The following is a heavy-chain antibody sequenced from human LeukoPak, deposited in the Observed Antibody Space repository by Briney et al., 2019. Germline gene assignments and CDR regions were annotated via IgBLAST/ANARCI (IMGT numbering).Heavy chain of an antibody. V-gene: IGHV4-59*08. Sequence: SETLSLTCTVSGGSISHYFWSWIRQPPGKPLEWIGYIYYSGSTNYNSSLKSRLTISVDTSKDQFSLKLSSVTAADTAVYYCAKTVAGYWYFDLWGRGTLVTVSS. D-gene: IGHD6-19*01. CDR1: GGSISHYF. CDR2: IYYSGST. J-gene: IGHJ2*01. CDR3: AKTVAGYWYFDL.